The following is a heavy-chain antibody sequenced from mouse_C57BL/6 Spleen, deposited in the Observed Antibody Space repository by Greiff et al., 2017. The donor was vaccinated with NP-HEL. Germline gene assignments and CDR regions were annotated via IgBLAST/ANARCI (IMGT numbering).Heavy chain of an antibody. J-gene: IGHJ4*01. V-gene: IGHV1-69*01. D-gene: IGHD2-13*01. CDR3: AREGLLSAMDY. Sequence: QVQLKQPGAELVMPGASVKLSCKASGYTFTSYWMHWVKQRPGQGLEWIGEIDPSDSYTNYNQKFKGKSTLTVDKSSSTAYMQLSSLTSEDSAVYYCAREGLLSAMDYWGQGTSVTVSS. CDR1: GYTFTSYW. CDR2: IDPSDSYT.